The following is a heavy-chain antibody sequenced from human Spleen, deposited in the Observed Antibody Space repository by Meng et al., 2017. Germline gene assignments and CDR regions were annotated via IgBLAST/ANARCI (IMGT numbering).Heavy chain of an antibody. J-gene: IGHJ4*02. CDR2: INSDGSST. Sequence: GESLKISCAASGFTFSSYWMHWVRQAPGKGLVWVSRINSDGSSTSYADSVKGRFTISRDNSKNTLYLQMNSLSAEDTAVYYCARKKQQVRSLDYWGQGTLVTVSS. CDR3: ARKKQQVRSLDY. CDR1: GFTFSSYW. V-gene: IGHV3-74*01. D-gene: IGHD1/OR15-1a*01.